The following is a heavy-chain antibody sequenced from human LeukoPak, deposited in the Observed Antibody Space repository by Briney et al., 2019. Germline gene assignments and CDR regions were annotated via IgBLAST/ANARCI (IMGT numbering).Heavy chain of an antibody. J-gene: IGHJ4*02. CDR3: TRHRRMDSSSWGTEFDY. D-gene: IGHD6-13*01. Sequence: GGSLRLSCAASGFTFDNYAMHWVRQASGKGLEWVGRIRSKANSYATAYAASVKGRFTISRDDSKNTAYLQMNSLKTEDTAVYYCTRHRRMDSSSWGTEFDYWGQGTLVTVSS. CDR2: IRSKANSYAT. CDR1: GFTFDNYA. V-gene: IGHV3-73*01.